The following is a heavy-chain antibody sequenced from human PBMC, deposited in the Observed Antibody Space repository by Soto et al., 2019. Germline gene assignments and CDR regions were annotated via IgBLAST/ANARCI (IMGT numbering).Heavy chain of an antibody. J-gene: IGHJ4*02. CDR2: IVCSGGT. CDR3: AKGQGWSYYYDS. Sequence: EVQLLESGGGLVQPGGSLRLSCAASGFTFSSYAMSWVRLAPGKGLECFSSIVCSGGTYYADSVKGRFTISRDNSKNMLYLHLNSLRAEDTAMYYCAKGQGWSYYYDSWGQGTLVTVSS. V-gene: IGHV3-23*01. D-gene: IGHD2-15*01. CDR1: GFTFSSYA.